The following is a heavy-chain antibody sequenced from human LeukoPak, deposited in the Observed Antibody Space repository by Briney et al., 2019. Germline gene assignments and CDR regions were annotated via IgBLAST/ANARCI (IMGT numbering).Heavy chain of an antibody. J-gene: IGHJ3*02. CDR3: ARTVVPGDRGSSWEAFDI. CDR1: GFTFSSYS. D-gene: IGHD6-13*01. V-gene: IGHV3-48*01. CDR2: ISSSSSTI. Sequence: PGGSLRLSCAASGFTFSSYSMNWVRQAPGEGLEWVSYISSSSSTIYYADSVKGRFTISRDNAKNSLYLQMNSLRAEDTAVYYCARTVVPGDRGSSWEAFDIWGQGTMVTVSS.